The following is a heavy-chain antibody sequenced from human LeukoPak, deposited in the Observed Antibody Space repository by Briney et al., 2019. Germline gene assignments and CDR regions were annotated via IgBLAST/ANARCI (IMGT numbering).Heavy chain of an antibody. CDR3: VKGSGTNDYGMDT. D-gene: IGHD3-10*01. J-gene: IGHJ6*02. CDR2: IVYDGSHQ. V-gene: IGHV3-30*18. Sequence: GGSLRLSYAASGFTFNRCGMHWVRQAPGKGLEWVAVIVYDGSHQYYTDSVKGRFTISRDNSKNTVFLQMDSLRAEDTGVYYCVKGSGTNDYGMDTWGQGTTVTVPS. CDR1: GFTFNRCG.